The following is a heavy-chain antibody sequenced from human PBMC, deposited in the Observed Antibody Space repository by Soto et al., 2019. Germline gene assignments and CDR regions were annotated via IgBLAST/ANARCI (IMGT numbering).Heavy chain of an antibody. CDR2: IYYSGNT. V-gene: IGHV4-61*01. Sequence: QVQLQESGPGLVKPSETLSLTCTVSGGSVTSGSYYWSWIRQPPGKGLEWIGYIYYSGNTPHNPSLQRRVTISADTSKNQFSLKLSSVTAADTAVYYCARVLVAWFGGMDVGGQGTTVTVSS. CDR3: ARVLVAWFGGMDV. CDR1: GGSVTSGSYY. D-gene: IGHD3-10*01. J-gene: IGHJ6*02.